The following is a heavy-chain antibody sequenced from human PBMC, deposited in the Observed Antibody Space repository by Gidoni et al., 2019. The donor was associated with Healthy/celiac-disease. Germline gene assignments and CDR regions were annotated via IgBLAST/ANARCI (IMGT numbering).Heavy chain of an antibody. CDR1: GFTFDDYA. CDR3: AKDNPGSSFDI. D-gene: IGHD3-10*01. Sequence: EVQLVESGGGLVQPGRSLRLSCAASGFTFDDYAMHWVRQAPGKGLEWVSGISWNSGSIGYADSVKGRFTISRDNAKNSLYLQMNSLRAEDTALYYCAKDNPGSSFDIWGQGTMVTVSS. J-gene: IGHJ3*02. V-gene: IGHV3-9*01. CDR2: ISWNSGSI.